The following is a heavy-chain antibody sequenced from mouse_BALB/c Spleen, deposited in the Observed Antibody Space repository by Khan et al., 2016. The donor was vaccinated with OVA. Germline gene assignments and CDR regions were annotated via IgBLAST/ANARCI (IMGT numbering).Heavy chain of an antibody. CDR2: ILPGTGST. J-gene: IGHJ3*01. V-gene: IGHV1-9*01. CDR1: GYTFSSYW. Sequence: QVQLKQSGAELMKPGASVKISCKATGYTFSSYWIEWVKERPGHGLEWIGEILPGTGSTNYNEKFKGKATFTADTSSNTAYMQLSSLTSEDSAVYYWTRGDWFAYWGQGTLVTVSA. CDR3: TRGDWFAY.